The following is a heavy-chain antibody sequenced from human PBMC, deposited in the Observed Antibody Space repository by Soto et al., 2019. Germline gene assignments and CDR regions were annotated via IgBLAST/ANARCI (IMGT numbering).Heavy chain of an antibody. CDR1: GGSISSYY. CDR3: ARTLFGWRIWFTP. Sequence: PSETLSLTCTVSGGSISSYYWSWIRQPPGKGLEWIGYIYYSGSTNYNPSLKSRVTISVDTSKNQFSLKLSSVTAADTAVYYCARTLFGWRIWFTPWGQGTLVTVSS. J-gene: IGHJ5*02. V-gene: IGHV4-59*01. CDR2: IYYSGST. D-gene: IGHD3-10*02.